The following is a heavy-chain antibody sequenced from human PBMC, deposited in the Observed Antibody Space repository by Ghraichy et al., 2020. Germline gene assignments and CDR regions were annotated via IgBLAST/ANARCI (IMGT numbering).Heavy chain of an antibody. CDR2: IYHSGST. D-gene: IGHD6-19*01. Sequence: ETLSLTCTVSGYSISSGYYWGWIRQPPGKGLEWIGSIYHSGSTYYNPSLKSRVTISVDTSKNQFSLKLSSVTAADTAVYYCARGPYSSGWYLDPFDIWGQGTMVTVSS. V-gene: IGHV4-38-2*02. CDR1: GYSISSGYY. CDR3: ARGPYSSGWYLDPFDI. J-gene: IGHJ3*02.